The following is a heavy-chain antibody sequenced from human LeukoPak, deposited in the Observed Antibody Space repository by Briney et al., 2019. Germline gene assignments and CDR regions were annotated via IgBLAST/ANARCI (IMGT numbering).Heavy chain of an antibody. CDR1: GFTFSRYG. D-gene: IGHD4-17*01. Sequence: GGSLRLSCAASGFTFSRYGMNWVRQAPGEGLEWVSYISSSSNTIYYADSVKGRFTNSRDNANHSLYLQMNSLRAEDTAVYYCARDRADYVGAFDIWGKGKMVTVSS. CDR2: ISSSSNTI. V-gene: IGHV3-48*04. CDR3: ARDRADYVGAFDI. J-gene: IGHJ3*02.